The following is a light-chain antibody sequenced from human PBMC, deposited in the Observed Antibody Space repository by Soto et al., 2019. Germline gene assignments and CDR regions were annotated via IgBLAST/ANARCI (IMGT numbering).Light chain of an antibody. CDR2: GAS. J-gene: IGKJ1*01. CDR3: QQYASPPLT. Sequence: EIVLTQSPGTLSLSPGERATISCRASQSISSSFLAWYQQKPGQAPRLLIYGASNRATGIPDRVSGSGSGTDFTLTISRLEPEDFAVYYCQQYASPPLTFGQGTKVEIK. CDR1: QSISSSF. V-gene: IGKV3-20*01.